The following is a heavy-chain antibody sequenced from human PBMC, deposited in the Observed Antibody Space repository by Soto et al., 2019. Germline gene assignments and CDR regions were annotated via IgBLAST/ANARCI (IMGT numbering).Heavy chain of an antibody. CDR2: IYHSGST. J-gene: IGHJ5*02. CDR3: ARVPDR. CDR1: GGSISMGGYS. Sequence: SETLSLTCAVSGGSISMGGYSWSWIRQPPGKGLEWIGYIYHSGSTYYNPSLKSRVTISVDRSKNQFSLKLSSVTAADTAVYYCARVPDRWGQGTLVTVS. D-gene: IGHD2-2*01. V-gene: IGHV4-30-2*01.